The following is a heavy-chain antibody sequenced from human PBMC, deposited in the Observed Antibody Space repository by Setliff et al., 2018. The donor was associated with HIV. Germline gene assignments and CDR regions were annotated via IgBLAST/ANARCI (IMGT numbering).Heavy chain of an antibody. V-gene: IGHV3-53*01. D-gene: IGHD2-21*01. Sequence: GGSLRLSCAVSGFAVESTHMSWVRQVPGKGLEWLSVIYPVPNTHYADSVKGRFTIFRDRRRNTLFLQMNNVRVNDTAIYYCARGDFDLWGRGTLVTVSS. CDR1: GFAVESTH. CDR3: ARGDFDL. CDR2: IYPVPNT. J-gene: IGHJ2*01.